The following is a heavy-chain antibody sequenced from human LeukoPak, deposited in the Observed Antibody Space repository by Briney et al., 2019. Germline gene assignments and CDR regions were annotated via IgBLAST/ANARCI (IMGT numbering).Heavy chain of an antibody. Sequence: PGGSLRLSCAASGFTFSSYYMHWVRQPPGKGLEGVADICYDGSNKYYADSVKGRFTISRDNSKNTLDLQMNSLRAEDTAVYYCLTPAGWVNYWGQGTLVTVSS. D-gene: IGHD1-14*01. CDR3: LTPAGWVNY. CDR2: ICYDGSNK. V-gene: IGHV3-33*01. J-gene: IGHJ4*02. CDR1: GFTFSSYY.